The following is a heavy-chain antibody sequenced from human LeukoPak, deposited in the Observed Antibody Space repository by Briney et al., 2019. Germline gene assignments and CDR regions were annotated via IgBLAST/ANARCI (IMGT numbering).Heavy chain of an antibody. CDR3: ARGRRDCSGDCYVAFDI. Sequence: GGSLRLSCAASGFTFDDYAMHWVRQAPGKGLEWVSGISWNSGSIGYADSVKGRFTISRDNAKNSLYLQMNSLRADDTAVYYCARGRRDCSGDCYVAFDIWGQGTMVTVSS. V-gene: IGHV3-9*01. J-gene: IGHJ3*02. CDR2: ISWNSGSI. CDR1: GFTFDDYA. D-gene: IGHD2-21*02.